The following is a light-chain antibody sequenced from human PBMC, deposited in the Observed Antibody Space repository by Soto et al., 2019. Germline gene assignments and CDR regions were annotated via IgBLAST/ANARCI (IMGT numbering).Light chain of an antibody. CDR1: QSVSSN. CDR2: GAS. J-gene: IGKJ1*01. CDR3: QQYNNWQP. Sequence: EIVMTQSPATLSVSPGERATLSCRASQSVSSNLAWYQQKPGQAPRLLIYGASTRATGIPARFSGSGSGTEFTLTISSLQSEDFAVYYCQQYNNWQPFGQGTQV. V-gene: IGKV3-15*01.